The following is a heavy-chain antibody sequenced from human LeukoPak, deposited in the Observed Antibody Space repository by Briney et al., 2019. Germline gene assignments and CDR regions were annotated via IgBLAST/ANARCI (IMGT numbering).Heavy chain of an antibody. D-gene: IGHD3-10*01. CDR2: IYYSGST. V-gene: IGHV4-59*01. J-gene: IGHJ4*02. Sequence: SETLSLTCAAYGESLNSYYWSWIRQPPGKGLEWIGYIYYSGSTNYNPSLKSRVTISVDTSKNQFSLKLSSVTAADTAVYYCARDHWSGENYWGQGTLVTVSS. CDR3: ARDHWSGENY. CDR1: GESLNSYY.